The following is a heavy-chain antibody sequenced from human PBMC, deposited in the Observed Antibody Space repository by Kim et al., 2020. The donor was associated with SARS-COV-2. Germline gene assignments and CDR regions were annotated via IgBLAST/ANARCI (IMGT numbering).Heavy chain of an antibody. Sequence: SETLSLTCTISGGSISSSSFFWGWIRQSPGKGLEWIGTIYYTGSTQYNPSLKSRVTISVDTSKNQFSLKLTSVTAADTAVYYCARLLKPIYYHGGHFDYWGQGTLVTVSS. CDR3: ARLLKPIYYHGGHFDY. CDR2: IYYTGST. CDR1: GGSISSSSFF. V-gene: IGHV4-39*01. D-gene: IGHD2-15*01. J-gene: IGHJ4*02.